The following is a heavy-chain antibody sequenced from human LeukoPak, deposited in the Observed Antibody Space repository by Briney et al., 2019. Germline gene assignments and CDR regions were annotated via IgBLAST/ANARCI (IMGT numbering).Heavy chain of an antibody. D-gene: IGHD6-13*01. Sequence: ASVKVSCKASGYTFTGYYMHWVRQAPGQGLEWMGWISAYNGNTNYAQKLQGRVTMTTDTSTSTAYMELRSLRSDDTAVYYCAKSRNYYYYYMDVWGKGTTVTISS. CDR3: AKSRNYYYYYMDV. CDR2: ISAYNGNT. CDR1: GYTFTGYY. V-gene: IGHV1-18*04. J-gene: IGHJ6*03.